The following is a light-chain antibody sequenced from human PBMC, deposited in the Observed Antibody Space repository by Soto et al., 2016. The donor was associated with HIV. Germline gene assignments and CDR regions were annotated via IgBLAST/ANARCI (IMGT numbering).Light chain of an antibody. CDR1: LDITTW. CDR3: QQFGNKPYT. V-gene: IGKV1-5*03. J-gene: IGKJ2*01. CDR2: KAS. Sequence: DIQMTQSPSTLSASVGDRVTITCRASLDITTWLAWYQQKPGKPPNLLIYKASNLQNGVPSRFSGSGSGTEFTLSINSLQPDDFATYYCQQFGNKPYTFGQGTKLEIK.